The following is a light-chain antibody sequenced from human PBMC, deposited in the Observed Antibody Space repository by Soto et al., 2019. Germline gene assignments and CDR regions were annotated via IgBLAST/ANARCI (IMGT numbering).Light chain of an antibody. Sequence: QSVLTQPASVSGSPGQSITISCTGTSSDVGGYNYVSWYQQHPGKAPKLMIYDVSNRPSGVSNRFSGSKSGNTASLTISGLQPEDEADYYCSSSTSSSTLNYVFGTGTKVTV. CDR3: SSSTSSSTLNYV. CDR1: SSDVGGYNY. CDR2: DVS. V-gene: IGLV2-14*01. J-gene: IGLJ1*01.